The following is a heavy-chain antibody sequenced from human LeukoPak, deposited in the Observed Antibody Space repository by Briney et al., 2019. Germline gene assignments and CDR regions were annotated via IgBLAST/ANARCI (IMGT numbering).Heavy chain of an antibody. CDR3: AKNGPSPAHAFDI. Sequence: SETLSLTCTVSGGSISSGDYYWSWIRQPPGKGLEWIGYIHNSGSTYNNPSLKSRVTMTVDTSKSQFSLKLSSVTAADTAVYYCAKNGPSPAHAFDIWGQGTMVTVSS. V-gene: IGHV4-30-4*01. J-gene: IGHJ3*02. CDR1: GGSISSGDYY. CDR2: IHNSGST.